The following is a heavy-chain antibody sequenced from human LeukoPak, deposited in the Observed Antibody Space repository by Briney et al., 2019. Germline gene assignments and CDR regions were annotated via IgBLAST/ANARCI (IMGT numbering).Heavy chain of an antibody. CDR2: INDSGSP. CDR3: ARGPHPHWPLGQF. CDR1: GGSFDDYH. Sequence: SETLSLTCEVNGGSFDDYHWTWIRQSPGKGLEWIGEINDSGSPLYSPSLRSRLTISVDTSKNQFSMTLTSVTVADTAVYYSARGPHPHWPLGQFWGQGSRVTVSS. V-gene: IGHV4-34*01. J-gene: IGHJ4*02. D-gene: IGHD3-16*01.